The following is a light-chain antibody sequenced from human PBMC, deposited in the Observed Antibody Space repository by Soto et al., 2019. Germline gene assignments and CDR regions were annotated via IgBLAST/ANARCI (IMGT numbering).Light chain of an antibody. Sequence: DIVLTQSPDTVSLSPGESATLSCRASQSVSVNYSAWYQKQPGQSPMLLIYGSSDRSTGIPDRFSGSGSGADCTLPISRVEPEDFAVYYCQQYGSSSPYTFGQGTKLEIK. CDR3: QQYGSSSPYT. CDR1: QSVSVNY. CDR2: GSS. J-gene: IGKJ2*01. V-gene: IGKV3-20*01.